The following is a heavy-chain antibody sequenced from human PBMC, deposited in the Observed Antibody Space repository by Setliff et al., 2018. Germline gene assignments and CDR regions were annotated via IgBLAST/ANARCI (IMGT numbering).Heavy chain of an antibody. Sequence: PGGSLRLSCAASGFAFSTYAVSWVRQAPGKGLEWVSIFYDSRGDTYYANSVKGRFTISRDVSTNTLYLQMGSLRVEDTAVYYCARIAEYDTLDIWGQGTMVTVSS. V-gene: IGHV3-23*05. CDR2: FYDSRGDT. J-gene: IGHJ3*02. CDR3: ARIAEYDTLDI. CDR1: GFAFSTYA.